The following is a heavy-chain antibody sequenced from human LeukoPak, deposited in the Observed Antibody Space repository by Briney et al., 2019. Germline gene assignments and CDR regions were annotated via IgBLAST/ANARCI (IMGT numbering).Heavy chain of an antibody. J-gene: IGHJ4*02. V-gene: IGHV4-59*01. CDR1: GGSISSYY. CDR2: IYYSGST. D-gene: IGHD3-22*01. CDR3: ATTYYYDSSGCDYYSDY. Sequence: PSETLSLTCTVSGGSISSYYWSWIRQPPGKGLEWIGYIYYSGSTNYNPSLKSRVTISVDTSKNQFSLKLSSVTAADTAVYYCATTYYYDSSGCDYYSDYWGQGTLVTVSS.